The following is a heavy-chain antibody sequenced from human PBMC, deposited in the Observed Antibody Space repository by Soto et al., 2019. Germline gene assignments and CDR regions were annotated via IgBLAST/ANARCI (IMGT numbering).Heavy chain of an antibody. V-gene: IGHV3-30-3*01. D-gene: IGHD6-13*01. CDR1: GFTFSSYA. Sequence: XGSLRLTCAASGFTFSSYAMHWVGQAPGKGLEWVAVISYDGSNKYYADSVKGRFTISRDNSKNTLYLQMNSLRAEDTAVYYCAREMSRNWFDPWGQGTLVTVSS. CDR3: AREMSRNWFDP. CDR2: ISYDGSNK. J-gene: IGHJ5*02.